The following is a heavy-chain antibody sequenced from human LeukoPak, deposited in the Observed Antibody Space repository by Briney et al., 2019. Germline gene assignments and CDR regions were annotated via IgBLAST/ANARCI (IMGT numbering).Heavy chain of an antibody. CDR1: GYTFTGYY. Sequence: ASVKVSCKASGYTFTGYYMHWVRQAPGQGLELMGWINPNSGGTSYAQKFQGRVTMTRDTSISTAYMKLSRLRSDDTAVYYCFFFQAEDGIRDFDLRSQSYYMDVWGKGTTVTVSS. V-gene: IGHV1-2*02. CDR2: INPNSGGT. D-gene: IGHD3-9*01. CDR3: FFFQAEDGIRDFDLRSQSYYMDV. J-gene: IGHJ6*03.